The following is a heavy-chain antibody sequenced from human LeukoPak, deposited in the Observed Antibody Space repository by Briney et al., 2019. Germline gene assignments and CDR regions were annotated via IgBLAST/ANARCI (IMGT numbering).Heavy chain of an antibody. CDR3: TRRRLGYYFDY. CDR2: INPRGST. Sequence: PSQPLSLTCGVYGGTFSGYYWSWLRQPPGQGLGWIGAINPRGSTNYNPSVKSRVTFSADTSKNQFSLTLTSVTAADTAVYYCTRRRLGYYFDYRGQGTLVTVSS. V-gene: IGHV4-34*01. J-gene: IGHJ4*02. CDR1: GGTFSGYY. D-gene: IGHD3-16*01.